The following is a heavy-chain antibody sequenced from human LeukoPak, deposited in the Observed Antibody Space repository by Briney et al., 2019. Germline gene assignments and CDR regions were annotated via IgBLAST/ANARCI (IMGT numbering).Heavy chain of an antibody. CDR2: ISSSSSTI. V-gene: IGHV3-48*04. Sequence: GGSLRLSCAASGFTFSSYSMNWVRQAPGKGLEWVSYISSSSSTIYYADSVKGRFTISRDNAKNSLYLQMNSLRAEDTAVYYCAKGDCSSTSCYNLDFDYWGQGTLVTVSS. D-gene: IGHD2-2*02. CDR1: GFTFSSYS. J-gene: IGHJ4*02. CDR3: AKGDCSSTSCYNLDFDY.